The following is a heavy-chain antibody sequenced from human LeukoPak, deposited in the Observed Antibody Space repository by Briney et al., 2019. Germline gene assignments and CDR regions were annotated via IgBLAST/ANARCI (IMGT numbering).Heavy chain of an antibody. CDR1: GYTFTSYY. Sequence: ASVKVSCKASGYTFTSYYMHWVRQAPGQGLEWMGIINPSGGSTSYAQQFQGRVTMTRDTSTSTVYMELSSLRSEDTAVYYCATGIPRHHMGGYDLAPLDYWGQGTLVTVSS. V-gene: IGHV1-46*01. CDR2: INPSGGST. CDR3: ATGIPRHHMGGYDLAPLDY. J-gene: IGHJ4*02. D-gene: IGHD5-12*01.